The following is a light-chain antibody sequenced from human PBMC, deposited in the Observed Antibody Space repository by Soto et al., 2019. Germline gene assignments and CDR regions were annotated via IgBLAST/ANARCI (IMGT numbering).Light chain of an antibody. Sequence: EIVLTQSPGTLSLSPGERATLSCRASQSVSSTYFAWYQHKPGQAPRLLIYGASIRETGIPDTFSGSGSGTDFTLTISRLEPEDVAVYYCEQYDSSPYTFGQGTKLEMK. CDR2: GAS. CDR3: EQYDSSPYT. J-gene: IGKJ2*01. V-gene: IGKV3-20*01. CDR1: QSVSSTY.